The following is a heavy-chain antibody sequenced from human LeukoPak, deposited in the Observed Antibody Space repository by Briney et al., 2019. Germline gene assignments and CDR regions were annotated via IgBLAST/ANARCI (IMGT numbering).Heavy chain of an antibody. D-gene: IGHD6-19*01. CDR1: GYTFTSYG. CDR2: ISAYNGNT. Sequence: ASVKVSCKASGYTFTSYGISWVRQAPGQGLEWVGWISAYNGNTNYAQNLQGRVTMTTDTSKSTAYMELSSLRSDDTAVYYCARVGGAVAGTIFDYWGQGTLVTVSS. CDR3: ARVGGAVAGTIFDY. V-gene: IGHV1-18*01. J-gene: IGHJ4*02.